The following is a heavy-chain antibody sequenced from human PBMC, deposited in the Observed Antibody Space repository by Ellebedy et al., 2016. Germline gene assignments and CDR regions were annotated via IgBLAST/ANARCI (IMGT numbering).Heavy chain of an antibody. Sequence: SETLSLTXSVSGGSISSYYWSWIRQPAGKGLEWIGRFRPSGRSDYNPSLKSRVTMSVDTSKNQFSLELRSVTAADTAVYYCARSPFAISDYWGQGALVTVSS. V-gene: IGHV4-4*07. CDR3: ARSPFAISDY. D-gene: IGHD2/OR15-2a*01. J-gene: IGHJ4*02. CDR1: GGSISSYY. CDR2: FRPSGRS.